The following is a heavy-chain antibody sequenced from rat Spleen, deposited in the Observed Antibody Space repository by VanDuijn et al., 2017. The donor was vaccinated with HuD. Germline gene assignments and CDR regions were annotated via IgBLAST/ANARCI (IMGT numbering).Heavy chain of an antibody. J-gene: IGHJ2*01. D-gene: IGHD1-6*01. CDR2: ITNTGDNI. CDR1: GSTFNTYW. Sequence: EVQLVESGGGLVQPGRSLKLSGVASGSTFNTYWMSWIRQAPGKGLEWVASITNTGDNIYYPDSVKDRFTISRDNAKSILYLQMNSLKSEDTATYYCTRATTYGYTLDYWGQGVMVTVSS. V-gene: IGHV5-31*01. CDR3: TRATTYGYTLDY.